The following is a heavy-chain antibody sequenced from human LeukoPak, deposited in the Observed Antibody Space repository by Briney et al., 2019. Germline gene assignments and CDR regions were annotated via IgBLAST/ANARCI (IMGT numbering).Heavy chain of an antibody. CDR3: ARRSGITAGGTFPYYYYGMDV. Sequence: PGRSLRLSCAASGFTFSSYWMHWVRQAPGKGLVWVSRINSDGSSTSYADSVKGRFTISRDNAKNTVYLQMNSLRAEDTAVYYCARRSGITAGGTFPYYYYGMDVWGQGTTVTVSS. D-gene: IGHD6-13*01. CDR2: INSDGSST. V-gene: IGHV3-74*01. CDR1: GFTFSSYW. J-gene: IGHJ6*02.